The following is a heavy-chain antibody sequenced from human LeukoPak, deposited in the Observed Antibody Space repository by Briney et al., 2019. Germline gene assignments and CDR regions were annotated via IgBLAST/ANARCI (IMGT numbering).Heavy chain of an antibody. CDR3: AKPAKTDYTDY. D-gene: IGHD1-14*01. V-gene: IGHV3-48*01. Sequence: GGSLRLSCAASGFTFSSYSMNWVRQAPGKGLEWVSYISSSSSTIYYADSVKGRFTISRDNSKNTLYLQMNSLRAEDTALYYCAKPAKTDYTDYWGQGTLVTVSS. CDR2: ISSSSSTI. J-gene: IGHJ4*02. CDR1: GFTFSSYS.